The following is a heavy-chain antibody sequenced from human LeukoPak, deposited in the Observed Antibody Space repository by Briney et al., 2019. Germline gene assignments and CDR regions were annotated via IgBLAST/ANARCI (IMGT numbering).Heavy chain of an antibody. Sequence: GGSLRLSCAASGFTFSSYGMHWVRQAPGKGLEWVAFIRYDGSNKYYADSVKGRFTISRDNSKNTLYLQMNSLRAEDTAVYYCASQTTVTRGAFDIWGQGTMVTVSS. J-gene: IGHJ3*02. D-gene: IGHD4-17*01. CDR2: IRYDGSNK. CDR3: ASQTTVTRGAFDI. V-gene: IGHV3-30*02. CDR1: GFTFSSYG.